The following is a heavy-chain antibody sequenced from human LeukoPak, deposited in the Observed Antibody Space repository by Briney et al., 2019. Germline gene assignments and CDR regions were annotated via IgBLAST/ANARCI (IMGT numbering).Heavy chain of an antibody. CDR2: IRYDGSNK. CDR1: GFTFSSYA. D-gene: IGHD6-19*01. CDR3: ATEGSSGWTYFDF. Sequence: GGSLRLSCAASGFTFSSYAMHWVRQAPGKGLEWVAFIRYDGSNKLHADSVKGRFTISRDNSRNTLHLQMNSLRAEDTAVYYCATEGSSGWTYFDFWGQGTLVTVSS. J-gene: IGHJ4*02. V-gene: IGHV3-30*02.